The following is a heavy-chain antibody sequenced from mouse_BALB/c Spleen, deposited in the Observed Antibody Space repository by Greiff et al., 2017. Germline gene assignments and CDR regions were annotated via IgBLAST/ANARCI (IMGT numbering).Heavy chain of an antibody. V-gene: IGHV14-4*02. Sequence: EVQLVESGAELVRSGASVKLSCTASGFNIKDYYMHWVKQRPEQGLEWIGWIDPENGDTEYAPKFQGKATMTADTSSNTAYLQLSSLTSEDTAVYYCATMITTGSWFAYWGQGTLVTVSA. CDR2: IDPENGDT. CDR3: ATMITTGSWFAY. J-gene: IGHJ3*01. D-gene: IGHD2-4*01. CDR1: GFNIKDYY.